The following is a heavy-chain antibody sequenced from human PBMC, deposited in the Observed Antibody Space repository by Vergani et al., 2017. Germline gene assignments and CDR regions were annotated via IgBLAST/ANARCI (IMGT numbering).Heavy chain of an antibody. Sequence: EVQLVESGGGLVQPGRSLRLSCAASGFTFDDYAMHWVRQAPGKGLEWVSGISWNSGSIGYADSVKGRFTISRDNAKNSLYLQMNSLRAEDTALYYCAKDKNPDGGGSLGYWGQGTLVTVSS. J-gene: IGHJ4*02. V-gene: IGHV3-9*01. CDR3: AKDKNPDGGGSLGY. CDR1: GFTFDDYA. CDR2: ISWNSGSI. D-gene: IGHD1-26*01.